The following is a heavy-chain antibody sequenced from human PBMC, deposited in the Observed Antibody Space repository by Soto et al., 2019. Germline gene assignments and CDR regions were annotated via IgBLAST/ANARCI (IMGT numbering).Heavy chain of an antibody. Sequence: QVQLVESGGGVVQPGGSLRLSCAGSGFPFRSYGIQWVRQAPGKGLEWLGLIWNDGSHAYYADSVKGRFTISRDNSKNTVFLQVSNLRAEDTAVYFCARDQTDSGGYSGSWGQGTLVTVSS. V-gene: IGHV3-33*01. D-gene: IGHD2-15*01. CDR2: IWNDGSHA. J-gene: IGHJ4*02. CDR3: ARDQTDSGGYSGS. CDR1: GFPFRSYG.